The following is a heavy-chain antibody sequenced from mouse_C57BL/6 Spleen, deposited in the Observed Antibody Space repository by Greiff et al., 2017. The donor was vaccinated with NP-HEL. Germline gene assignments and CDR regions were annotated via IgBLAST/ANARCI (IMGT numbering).Heavy chain of an antibody. J-gene: IGHJ3*01. CDR1: GFTFSDYG. V-gene: IGHV5-17*01. CDR3: ARKYYGNSFAY. D-gene: IGHD2-1*01. CDR2: ISSGSSTI. Sequence: EVQVVESGGGLVKPGGSLKLSCAASGFTFSDYGMHWVRQAPEKGLEWVAYISSGSSTIYYADTVKGRFTISRDNAKNTLFLQMTSLRSEDTAMYYCARKYYGNSFAYWGQGTLVTVSA.